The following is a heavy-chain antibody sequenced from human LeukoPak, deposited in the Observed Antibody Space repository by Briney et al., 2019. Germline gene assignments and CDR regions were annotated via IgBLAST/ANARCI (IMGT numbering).Heavy chain of an antibody. CDR1: GFTFSSYS. V-gene: IGHV3-21*01. D-gene: IGHD3-22*01. CDR2: ISSSSSYI. J-gene: IGHJ5*01. Sequence: PGGSLRLSCAASGFTFSSYSMNWVRQAPGKGLEWVSSISSSSSYIYYADSVKGRFTISRDNAKNSLFLQMNSLRAADTAVYYCARDRGFSTFDFWGQGTLVTVSS. CDR3: ARDRGFSTFDF.